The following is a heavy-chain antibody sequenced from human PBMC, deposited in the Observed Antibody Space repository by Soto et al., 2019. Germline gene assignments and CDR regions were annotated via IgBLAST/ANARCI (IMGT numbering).Heavy chain of an antibody. CDR3: ARGNHRWLQLWYFDL. CDR2: IIPIFGTV. D-gene: IGHD5-12*01. CDR1: GGTFSNYP. J-gene: IGHJ2*01. Sequence: QVQLVQSGAEVKKPGSSVKVSCKASGGTFSNYPISWVRQAPGQGLEWMGGIIPIFGTVNYAQKFQGRVTIXEDXSXTTAYMELSSLRSEDTAVYYCARGNHRWLQLWYFDLWGRGTLVTVSS. V-gene: IGHV1-69*12.